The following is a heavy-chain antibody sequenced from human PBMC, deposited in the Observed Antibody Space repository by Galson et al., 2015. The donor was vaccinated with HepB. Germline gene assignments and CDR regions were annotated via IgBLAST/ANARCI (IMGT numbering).Heavy chain of an antibody. CDR1: GFTFSTYA. Sequence: SLRLSCAVSGFTFSTYAMTWVRQAPGKGLEWVSSISAGSTNTYYADSVKGRFTISRDNSQNTLYLQMCNLRAEDTAIYYCAKLLIAGGEFDYWGQGTLVTVSS. CDR3: AKLLIAGGEFDY. V-gene: IGHV3-23*01. J-gene: IGHJ4*02. D-gene: IGHD3-9*01. CDR2: ISAGSTNT.